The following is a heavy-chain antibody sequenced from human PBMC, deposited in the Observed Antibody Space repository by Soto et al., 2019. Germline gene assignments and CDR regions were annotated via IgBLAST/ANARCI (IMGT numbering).Heavy chain of an antibody. CDR2: IYNSGST. CDR1: GGSISSYY. D-gene: IGHD3-22*01. J-gene: IGHJ4*02. Sequence: SETLSLTCTVSGGSISSYYWSWIRQPPGKGLEWIGYIYNSGSTNYNPSLKSRVTLSVDTSTNQCSLTLSSMTAADTAVYYCALRSMAVVPEYWGQGTLVTVSS. CDR3: ALRSMAVVPEY. V-gene: IGHV4-59*01.